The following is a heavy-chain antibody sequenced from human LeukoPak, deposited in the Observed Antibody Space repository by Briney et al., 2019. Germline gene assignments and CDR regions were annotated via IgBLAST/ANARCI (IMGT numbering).Heavy chain of an antibody. Sequence: SETLSLTCTVPGGSISSYYWSCMREPLGKGREWIGYIYYSGSTNYHPSLKSPVTISVDTSKNQFSLKLSSVTAADTAVYYCARNTANDAFDIWGQGTMVTVSS. CDR3: ARNTANDAFDI. CDR1: GGSISSYY. J-gene: IGHJ3*02. D-gene: IGHD5-18*01. V-gene: IGHV4-59*08. CDR2: IYYSGST.